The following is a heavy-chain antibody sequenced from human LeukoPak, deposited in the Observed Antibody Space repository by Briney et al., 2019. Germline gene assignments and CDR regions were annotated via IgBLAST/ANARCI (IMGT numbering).Heavy chain of an antibody. CDR3: ARDHRRDGYNSLPGY. V-gene: IGHV1-69*05. CDR1: GGTFSSYA. Sequence: SVKVSCKASGGTFSSYAISWVRQAPGHGLEWMGGIIPIFGTASYAQKFQGRVTMTRDTSTSTVYMELSSLRSEDTAVYYCARDHRRDGYNSLPGYWGQGTLVTVSS. J-gene: IGHJ4*02. CDR2: IIPIFGTA. D-gene: IGHD5-24*01.